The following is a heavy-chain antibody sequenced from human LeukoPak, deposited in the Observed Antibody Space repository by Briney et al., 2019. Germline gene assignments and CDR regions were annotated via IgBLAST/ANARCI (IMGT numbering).Heavy chain of an antibody. D-gene: IGHD1-26*01. V-gene: IGHV4-34*01. CDR3: ARRMPLNKGAYGMDV. J-gene: IGHJ6*02. CDR2: INHSGST. Sequence: PSETLSLTCAVYGGSFSGYYWSWIRQPPGKGLEWIGEINHSGSTNYNPSLKSRVTISVDTSKNQFSLKLSSVTAADTAVCYCARRMPLNKGAYGMDVWGQGTTVTVSS. CDR1: GGSFSGYY.